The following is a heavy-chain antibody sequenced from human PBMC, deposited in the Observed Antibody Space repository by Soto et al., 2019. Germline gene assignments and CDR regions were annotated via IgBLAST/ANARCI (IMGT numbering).Heavy chain of an antibody. J-gene: IGHJ5*02. CDR2: IYYSGST. Sequence: SETLSLTCAVSGGSISSGDYYWSWIRQPPGKGLEWIGYIYYSGSTYYNPSLKSRVTISVDTSKNQFSLKLSSVTAADTAVYYCARERPDGSRLDPWGQGTLVTVSS. V-gene: IGHV4-30-4*01. CDR1: GGSISSGDYY. CDR3: ARERPDGSRLDP. D-gene: IGHD6-13*01.